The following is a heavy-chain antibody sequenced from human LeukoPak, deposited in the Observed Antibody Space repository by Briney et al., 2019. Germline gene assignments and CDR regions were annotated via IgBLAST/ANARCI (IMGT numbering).Heavy chain of an antibody. CDR2: IYYSGST. J-gene: IGHJ3*02. D-gene: IGHD4-11*01. CDR3: ARDPAMTRHAFDI. Sequence: LRLSCAASGFTFSSYAMSWVRQPPGKGLEWIGYIYYSGSTYYNPSLKSRVTISVDTSKNQFSLKLSSVTAADTAVYYCARDPAMTRHAFDIWGQGTMVTVSS. V-gene: IGHV4-30-4*08. CDR1: GFTFSSYA.